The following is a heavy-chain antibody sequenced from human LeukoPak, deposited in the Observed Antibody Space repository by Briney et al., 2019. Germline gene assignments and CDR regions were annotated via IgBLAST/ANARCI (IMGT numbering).Heavy chain of an antibody. J-gene: IGHJ4*02. V-gene: IGHV1-24*01. CDR2: FDPEDGET. D-gene: IGHD6-19*01. Sequence: ASVKVSCKVSGYTLTELSMHWVRQAPGKGLEWMGGFDPEDGETIYAQKFQGRVTMTEDTSTDTAYMELSSLRSEDTAVYYCATPPYSSVWYWWYFDYWGQGTLVTVSS. CDR3: ATPPYSSVWYWWYFDY. CDR1: GYTLTELS.